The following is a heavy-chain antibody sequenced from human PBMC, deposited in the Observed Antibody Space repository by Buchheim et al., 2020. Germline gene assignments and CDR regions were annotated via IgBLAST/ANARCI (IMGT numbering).Heavy chain of an antibody. CDR2: ISYDGSNK. V-gene: IGHV3-30*18. CDR1: GFTFSSYG. Sequence: QVQLVESGGGVVQPGRSLRLSCAASGFTFSSYGMHWVRQAPGKGLEWVAVISYDGSNKYYADSVKGRFTISRDNSKSTLYLQMNSLRAEDTAVYYCAKGRLTIYYYGMDVWGQGTT. J-gene: IGHJ6*02. CDR3: AKGRLTIYYYGMDV. D-gene: IGHD2-21*01.